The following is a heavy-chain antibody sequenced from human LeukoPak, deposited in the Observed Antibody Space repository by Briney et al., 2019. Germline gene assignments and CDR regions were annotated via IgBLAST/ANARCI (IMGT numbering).Heavy chain of an antibody. CDR1: GGSISSYY. CDR3: AISGYDSEGFDY. Sequence: SETLSLTCTVSGGSISSYYWSWVRQPPGKGLEWIGYIYYSGSTNYNPSLKSRVTISVDTSKNQFSLKLSSVTAADTAVYYCAISGYDSEGFDYWGQGTLVTVSS. D-gene: IGHD5-12*01. CDR2: IYYSGST. V-gene: IGHV4-59*01. J-gene: IGHJ4*02.